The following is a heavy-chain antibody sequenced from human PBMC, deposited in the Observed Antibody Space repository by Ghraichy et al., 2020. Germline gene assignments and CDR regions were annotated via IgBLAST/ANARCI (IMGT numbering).Heavy chain of an antibody. V-gene: IGHV1-46*01. CDR1: GYTFSSHY. Sequence: ASVKVSCKASGYTFSSHYMHWVRQAPGQGLEWMGQISPSDDSTVYAEKLQGRVIVTRDTSTSTVYMEVSSLRSEDTAVYYCVRERDGYKSFDYWGPGTLVTVSS. CDR3: VRERDGYKSFDY. J-gene: IGHJ4*02. D-gene: IGHD5-24*01. CDR2: ISPSDDST.